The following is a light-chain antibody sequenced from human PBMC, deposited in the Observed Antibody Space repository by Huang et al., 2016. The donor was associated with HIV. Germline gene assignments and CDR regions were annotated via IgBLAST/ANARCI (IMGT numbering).Light chain of an antibody. CDR2: DTS. J-gene: IGKJ4*01. CDR1: QNIRNN. CDR3: QQYDNWPPGLT. Sequence: EIVMTQSPATLSVSPGGGATLSSRASQNIRNNLAWYKPNPGRAPRLLIYDTSTSASVVPARFSGSGSGTEFTLTITGLQSEDFAVYFCQQYDNWPPGLTFGGGTKVEI. V-gene: IGKV3D-15*01.